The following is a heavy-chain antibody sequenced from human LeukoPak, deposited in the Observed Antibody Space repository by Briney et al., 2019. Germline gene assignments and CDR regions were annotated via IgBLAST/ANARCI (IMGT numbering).Heavy chain of an antibody. D-gene: IGHD2-2*01. CDR2: ISVYNGNT. Sequence: ASVKVSCKASGYTFTSYGISWVRQAPGQGLEWMGWISVYNGNTNYAQKLQGRVTMTTDTSTSTAYMELSSLRSEDTAVYYCARHRYCSSTSCHWFDYWGQGTLVTVSS. CDR3: ARHRYCSSTSCHWFDY. V-gene: IGHV1-18*01. CDR1: GYTFTSYG. J-gene: IGHJ4*02.